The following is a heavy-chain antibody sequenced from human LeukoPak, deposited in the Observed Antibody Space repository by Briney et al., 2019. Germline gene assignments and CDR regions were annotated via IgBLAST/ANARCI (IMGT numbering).Heavy chain of an antibody. D-gene: IGHD3-10*01. CDR1: GGSFSGYY. J-gene: IGHJ4*02. V-gene: IGHV4-34*01. CDR2: INHSGST. CDR3: ARVGADGSGFLFDY. Sequence: PSETLSLTCAVYGGSFSGYYWSWIRQPPGKGLEWIGEINHSGSTNYNPSLKSRVTISVDTSKNQFSLKLSSVTAVDTAVYYCARVGADGSGFLFDYWGQGTLVTVSS.